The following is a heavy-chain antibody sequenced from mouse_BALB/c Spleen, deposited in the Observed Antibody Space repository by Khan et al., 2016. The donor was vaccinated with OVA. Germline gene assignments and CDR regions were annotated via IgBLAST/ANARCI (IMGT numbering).Heavy chain of an antibody. Sequence: EVELVESGPGLVKPSQSLSLTCTVTGYSITSDYAWNWIWHFPGNQLERMGFIRYSGNTKYNPSLKSRFSFTRDTSTNQSFLQLHSVTTEDTATYYCARVYGGDFDYWGQGTSLTVSS. CDR1: GYSITSDYA. CDR2: IRYSGNT. CDR3: ARVYGGDFDY. V-gene: IGHV3-2*02. D-gene: IGHD2-10*02. J-gene: IGHJ2*02.